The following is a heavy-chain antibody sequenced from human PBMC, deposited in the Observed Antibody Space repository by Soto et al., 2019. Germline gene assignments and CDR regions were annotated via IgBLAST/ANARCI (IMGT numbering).Heavy chain of an antibody. J-gene: IGHJ4*02. V-gene: IGHV3-33*01. CDR3: ARDLSPYSGSYYSDY. Sequence: QVQLVESGGGVVQPGRSLRLSCAASGFTFSSYGMHWVRQAPGKGLEWVAVIWYDGSNKYYADSVKGRFTISRDNSKNTLYLQMNSLRAEDTAVYYCARDLSPYSGSYYSDYWGQGTLVTVSS. D-gene: IGHD1-26*01. CDR1: GFTFSSYG. CDR2: IWYDGSNK.